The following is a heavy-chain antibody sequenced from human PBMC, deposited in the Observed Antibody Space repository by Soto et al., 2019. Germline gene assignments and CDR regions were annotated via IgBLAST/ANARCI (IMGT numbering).Heavy chain of an antibody. CDR2: IIPIFDTP. V-gene: IGHV1-69*06. D-gene: IGHD3-10*01. CDR3: ATHGATTMARGAMKHYYYVMDV. Sequence: SVKVSCKASGGIFSSFTISWVRQAPGQGLEWLGGIIPIFDTPTYAQNFQGRVTITADKSTNTVYMELSSLRSEDTAVYYCATHGATTMARGAMKHYYYVMDVWGQGTKVTVSS. J-gene: IGHJ6*02. CDR1: GGIFSSFT.